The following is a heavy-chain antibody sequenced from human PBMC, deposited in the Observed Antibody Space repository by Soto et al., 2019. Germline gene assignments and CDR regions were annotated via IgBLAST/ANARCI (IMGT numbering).Heavy chain of an antibody. CDR3: ARQEAAAPTYYFDY. J-gene: IGHJ4*02. Sequence: SETLSLTCTVSGGSIGSSSYYWGWIRQPPGKGLEWIGSIYYSGSTYYNPSLKSRVTISVDTPKNQFSLKLSSVTAADTAVYYCARQEAAAPTYYFDYWGQGTLVTVS. D-gene: IGHD6-13*01. V-gene: IGHV4-39*01. CDR2: IYYSGST. CDR1: GGSIGSSSYY.